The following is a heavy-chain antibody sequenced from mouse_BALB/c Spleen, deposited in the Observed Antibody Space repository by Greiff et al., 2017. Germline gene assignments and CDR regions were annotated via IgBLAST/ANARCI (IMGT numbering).Heavy chain of an antibody. CDR3: ARYYGSSRYFDD. CDR1: GDSITSGY. Sequence: EVKLMESGPSLVKPSQTLSLTCSVTGDSITSGYWNWIRKFPGNKLEYMGYISYSGSTYYNPSLKSRISITRDTSKNQYYLQLNSVTTEDTATYYCARYYGSSRYFDDWGQGTTLTVSS. V-gene: IGHV3-8*02. CDR2: ISYSGST. J-gene: IGHJ2*01. D-gene: IGHD1-1*01.